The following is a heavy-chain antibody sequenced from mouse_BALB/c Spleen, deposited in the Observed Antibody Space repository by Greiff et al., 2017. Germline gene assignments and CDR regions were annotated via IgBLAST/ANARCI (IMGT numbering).Heavy chain of an antibody. CDR1: GFTFSSYT. J-gene: IGHJ4*01. V-gene: IGHV5-12-2*01. CDR3: ARHYGYYAIDY. Sequence: EVKLVESGGGLVQPGGSLKLSCAASGFTFSSYTMSWVRQTPEKRLEWVAYISNGGGSTYYPDTVKGRFTISRDNAKNTLYLQMSSLKSEDTAMYYCARHYGYYAIDYWGQGTSVTVSS. D-gene: IGHD1-1*02. CDR2: ISNGGGST.